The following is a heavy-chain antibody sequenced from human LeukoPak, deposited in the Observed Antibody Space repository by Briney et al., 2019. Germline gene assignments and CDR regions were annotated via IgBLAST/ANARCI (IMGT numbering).Heavy chain of an antibody. D-gene: IGHD3-22*01. CDR1: GYTFTNYG. J-gene: IGHJ1*01. V-gene: IGHV1-18*01. CDR3: ARDYYDSSGYAEYFQH. Sequence: GASVKVSCKASGYTFTNYGISWVRQAPGQGLEWMGWISAYNGNTNYAQKLQGRVTMTTDTSTGTAYMELRSLRSDDTAVYYCARDYYDSSGYAEYFQHWGQGTLVTVSS. CDR2: ISAYNGNT.